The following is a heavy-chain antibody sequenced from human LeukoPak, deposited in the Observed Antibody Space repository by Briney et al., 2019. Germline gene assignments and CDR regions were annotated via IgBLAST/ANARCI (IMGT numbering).Heavy chain of an antibody. V-gene: IGHV3-30-3*01. CDR1: GFTFSSYA. J-gene: IGHJ5*02. CDR3: ARWSSYYYGSRSSPWFDP. CDR2: ISFDGSNK. Sequence: GGSLRLSCAASGFTFSSYAMHWVRQAPGKGLEWVAVISFDGSNKYYADSVKGRFTISRDNSKNTLYLQMTSLRAEDTAVYYCARWSSYYYGSRSSPWFDPWGQGTLVTVSS. D-gene: IGHD3-10*01.